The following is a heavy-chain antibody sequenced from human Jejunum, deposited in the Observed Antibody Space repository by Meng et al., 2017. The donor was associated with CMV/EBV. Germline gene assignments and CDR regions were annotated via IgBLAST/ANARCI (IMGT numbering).Heavy chain of an antibody. Sequence: GLTLSSHARHWVRQAPGKGLEWVAVTSYDGNSQYYTDSVKGRFTISRDNSDNMLYLQMNSLRADDTAVYYCARDGGGFSSSPFDYWGQGTPVTVSS. CDR1: GLTLSSHA. CDR2: TSYDGNSQ. CDR3: ARDGGGFSSSPFDY. D-gene: IGHD6-13*01. J-gene: IGHJ4*02. V-gene: IGHV3-30*04.